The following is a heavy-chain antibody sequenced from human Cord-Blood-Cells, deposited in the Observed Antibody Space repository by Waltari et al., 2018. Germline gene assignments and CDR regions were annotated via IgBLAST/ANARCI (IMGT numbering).Heavy chain of an antibody. D-gene: IGHD2-21*01. V-gene: IGHV4-38-2*02. CDR3: ARDSEAYCGGDCYDSSFDY. CDR2: IYHSGST. CDR1: GYSISSGYY. Sequence: QVQLLESGPGLVKPSETLSLTCTVSGYSISSGYYWGWIRQPPGKGLEWIGSIYHSGSTYYNPSLKSRVTISVDTSKNQFSLKLSSVTAADTAVYYCARDSEAYCGGDCYDSSFDYWGQGTLVTVSS. J-gene: IGHJ4*02.